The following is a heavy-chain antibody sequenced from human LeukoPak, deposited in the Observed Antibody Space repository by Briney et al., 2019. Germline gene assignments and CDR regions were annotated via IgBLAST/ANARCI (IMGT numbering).Heavy chain of an antibody. CDR2: IYYSGST. V-gene: IGHV4-30-4*01. J-gene: IGHJ3*02. Sequence: SETLSLTCTVSGGSISSYYWSWVRQPPGKGLEWIGYIYYSGSTYYNPSLKSRLTISVDTSKNQFSLKLTSVTAADTAVYYCARNRASPNRAFDIWGQGTMVTVSS. CDR1: GGSISSYY. CDR3: ARNRASPNRAFDI. D-gene: IGHD1-14*01.